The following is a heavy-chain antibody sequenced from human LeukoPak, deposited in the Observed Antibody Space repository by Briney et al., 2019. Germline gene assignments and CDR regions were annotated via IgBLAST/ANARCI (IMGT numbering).Heavy chain of an antibody. CDR3: ARAPSVDWYKFQL. CDR2: IYSSGHT. Sequence: SQTLSLTCTVSGGSIISGANYWRWIRQRPGRGLDWIGYIYSSGHTYHNPSLKSRVFLSVDTSKRQLSLKLTSVTAADTAVYYCARAPSVDWYKFQLWGQGTLVTVSS. J-gene: IGHJ1*01. V-gene: IGHV4-31*03. D-gene: IGHD1-14*01. CDR1: GGSIISGANY.